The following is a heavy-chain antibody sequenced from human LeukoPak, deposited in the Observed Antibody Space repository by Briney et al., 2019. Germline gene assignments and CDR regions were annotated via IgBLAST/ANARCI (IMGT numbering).Heavy chain of an antibody. CDR3: ARKGGTIFGINYGMDV. CDR2: IYHTGST. Sequence: SETLSLTRGVSGGSISSGGYSWSWIRQPPGKGLEWIGYIYHTGSTYSNPSLRSRVTISLDRSKNQFSLNMTSVTAADTAVYYCARKGGTIFGINYGMDVWGQGTTVIVSS. J-gene: IGHJ6*02. D-gene: IGHD3-3*01. V-gene: IGHV4-30-2*01. CDR1: GGSISSGGYS.